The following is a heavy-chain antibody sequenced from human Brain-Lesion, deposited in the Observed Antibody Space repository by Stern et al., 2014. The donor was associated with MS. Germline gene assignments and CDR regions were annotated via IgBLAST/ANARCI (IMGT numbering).Heavy chain of an antibody. CDR3: ARFPASRPHVFDS. CDR2: SDHSGST. Sequence: QLQLQESGPGLVKPSGTLSLTCAVSGGSISSSNWWSWVRQSPGKGLEWIGESDHSGSTIYNPSLKSRVTVSVEKPKNRFSRTLRSVTAADTAVYFCARFPASRPHVFDSWGQGTLVTVSS. D-gene: IGHD6-13*01. J-gene: IGHJ4*02. V-gene: IGHV4-4*02. CDR1: GGSISSSNW.